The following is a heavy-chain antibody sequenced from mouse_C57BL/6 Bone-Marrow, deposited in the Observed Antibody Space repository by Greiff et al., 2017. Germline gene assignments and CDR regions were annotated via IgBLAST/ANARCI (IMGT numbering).Heavy chain of an antibody. CDR3: ARRYGYYWFAY. V-gene: IGHV1-59*01. Sequence: QVQLKQPGAELVRPGTSVKLSCKASGYNFTSYWMHWVKQRPGQGLEWIGVIDPSDSYTNYNQKFKGKATMTVDTSASTAYMQRSSLTSEDSAVYDCARRYGYYWFAYWGQGTLVTVSA. CDR2: IDPSDSYT. D-gene: IGHD2-3*01. J-gene: IGHJ3*01. CDR1: GYNFTSYW.